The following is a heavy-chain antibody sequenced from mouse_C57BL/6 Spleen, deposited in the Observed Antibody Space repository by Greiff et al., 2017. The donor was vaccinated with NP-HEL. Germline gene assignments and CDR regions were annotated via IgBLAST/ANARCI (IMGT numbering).Heavy chain of an antibody. V-gene: IGHV5-17*01. CDR3: ARSGYGYYGLWYFDV. J-gene: IGHJ1*03. CDR2: ISSGSSTI. Sequence: EVQLVESGGGLVKPGGSLKLSCAASGFTFSDYGMHWVRQAPEKGLEWVAYISSGSSTIYYADTVKGRFTISRDNAKNTLFLQMTSLRSEDTAMYYCARSGYGYYGLWYFDVWGTGTTVTVSS. D-gene: IGHD2-3*01. CDR1: GFTFSDYG.